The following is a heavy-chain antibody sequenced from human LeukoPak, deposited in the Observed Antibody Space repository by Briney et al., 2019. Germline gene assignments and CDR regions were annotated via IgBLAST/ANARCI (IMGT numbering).Heavy chain of an antibody. CDR2: INHSGST. V-gene: IGHV4-34*01. CDR3: ARGEWLRSWFGY. D-gene: IGHD5-12*01. CDR1: GGSFSGYY. Sequence: LSETLSLTCAVYGGSFSGYYWSWIRQPPGKGLEWIGEINHSGSTNYNPSLKSRVTISVDTSKNQFSLKLSSVTAADTAVYYCARGEWLRSWFGYWGQGTLVTVSS. J-gene: IGHJ4*02.